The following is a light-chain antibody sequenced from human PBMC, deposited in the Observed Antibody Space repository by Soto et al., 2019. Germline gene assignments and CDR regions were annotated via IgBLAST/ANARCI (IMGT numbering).Light chain of an antibody. V-gene: IGLV2-8*01. J-gene: IGLJ2*01. CDR3: ISYAGSNKPA. CDR1: SSDVGGYNY. CDR2: DVN. Sequence: QSVLTQPPSASGSPGQSVAISCSGTSSDVGGYNYVSWYQQHPGKAHKLMIYDVNKRPSGVPDRFSGSKSGNTASLTVSGLQAEDEADYYCISYAGSNKPAFGGGTKLTVL.